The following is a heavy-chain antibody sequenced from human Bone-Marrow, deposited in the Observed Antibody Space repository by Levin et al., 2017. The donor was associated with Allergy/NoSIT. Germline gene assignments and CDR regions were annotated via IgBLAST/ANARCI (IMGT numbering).Heavy chain of an antibody. V-gene: IGHV3-49*03. Sequence: PGGSLRLSCSTSGFAFGDYALSWFRQAPGKGLEWLSSIRSQIFGGAAEYAPSVKGRFTISRDDPQAIAYLQISSLQIDDTAVYYCTRAYQVPTYCAADCYDYWGQGTLVSVS. J-gene: IGHJ4*02. CDR3: TRAYQVPTYCAADCYDY. CDR2: IRSQIFGGAA. D-gene: IGHD2-21*01. CDR1: GFAFGDYA.